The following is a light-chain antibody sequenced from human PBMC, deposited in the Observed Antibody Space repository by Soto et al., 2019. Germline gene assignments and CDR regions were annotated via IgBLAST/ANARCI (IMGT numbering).Light chain of an antibody. Sequence: IVLTQSPGTLSLSPGEGATLSCRASQSVRSDYLAWYQQKPGQAPRLLIYGASSRATGIPDRFSGSGSGTDFTLTISRLEPEDFAVYYCQQYGSSSWTFGQGTKV. J-gene: IGKJ1*01. CDR1: QSVRSDY. CDR3: QQYGSSSWT. CDR2: GAS. V-gene: IGKV3-20*01.